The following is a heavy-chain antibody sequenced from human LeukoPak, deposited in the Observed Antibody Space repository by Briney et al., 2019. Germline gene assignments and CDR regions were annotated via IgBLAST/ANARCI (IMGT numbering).Heavy chain of an antibody. CDR3: AGRIAAAGLSFDY. D-gene: IGHD6-13*01. CDR1: GGSISSYY. Sequence: PETLSLTCTVSGGSISSYYWSWIRQPPGKGLEWIGYIYYSGSTNYNPSLKSRVTISVDTSKNQFSLKLSSVTAADTAVYYCAGRIAAAGLSFDYWGQGTLVTVSS. V-gene: IGHV4-59*01. CDR2: IYYSGST. J-gene: IGHJ4*02.